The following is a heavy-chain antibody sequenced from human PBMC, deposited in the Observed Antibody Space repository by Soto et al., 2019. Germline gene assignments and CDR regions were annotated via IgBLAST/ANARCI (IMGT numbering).Heavy chain of an antibody. CDR2: IYSGGST. Sequence: EVQLVESGGGLVQPGGSLRLSCAASGFTVSSNYMSWVRQAPGKGLEWVSVIYSGGSTYYADSAKGRFTISRDNTTNTLYLQMNSLRAEDTAVYYCAREDWETDIYGYYYMDVWGKGTTVTVSS. V-gene: IGHV3-66*01. CDR1: GFTVSSNY. D-gene: IGHD3-9*01. J-gene: IGHJ6*03. CDR3: AREDWETDIYGYYYMDV.